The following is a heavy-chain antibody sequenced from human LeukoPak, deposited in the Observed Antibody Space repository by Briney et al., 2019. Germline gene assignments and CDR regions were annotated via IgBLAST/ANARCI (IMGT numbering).Heavy chain of an antibody. Sequence: GESLKISCKGSGYIFTTYWIGWVRRMPGKGLVWMGIIYPGDSDTRYSASFQCQVTISADKSITTAYLQWSSLKASDTAMYYCARSLFPGYLYGMDVWGQGTTVTVSS. CDR2: IYPGDSDT. CDR1: GYIFTTYW. J-gene: IGHJ6*02. V-gene: IGHV5-51*01. CDR3: ARSLFPGYLYGMDV. D-gene: IGHD1-1*01.